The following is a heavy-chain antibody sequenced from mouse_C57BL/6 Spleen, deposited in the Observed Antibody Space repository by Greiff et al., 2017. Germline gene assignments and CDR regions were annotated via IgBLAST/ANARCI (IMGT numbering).Heavy chain of an antibody. J-gene: IGHJ3*01. D-gene: IGHD3-2*02. CDR1: GYSFTGYY. V-gene: IGHV1-42*01. Sequence: VQLQQSGPELVKPGASVKISCKASGYSFTGYYMHWVKQSPEKSLEWIGEINPSTGGTTYNQKFKAKATLTVDKSSSTAYMQLKSLTSEDSAVYYGAREATGTWFAYWGQGTLVTVSA. CDR3: AREATGTWFAY. CDR2: INPSTGGT.